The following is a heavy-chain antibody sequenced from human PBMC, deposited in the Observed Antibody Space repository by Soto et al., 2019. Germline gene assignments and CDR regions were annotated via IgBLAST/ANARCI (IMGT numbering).Heavy chain of an antibody. V-gene: IGHV1-69*13. CDR1: GGTFSSYA. D-gene: IGHD3-22*01. CDR2: IIPIFGTA. Sequence: PSVKVSCKASGGTFSSYAISWVRQAPGQGLEWMGGIIPIFGTANYAQKFQGRVTITADESTSTAYMELSSLRSEDTAVYYCARAPPVDYYDSSGSNWFDPWGQGTLVTVSS. J-gene: IGHJ5*02. CDR3: ARAPPVDYYDSSGSNWFDP.